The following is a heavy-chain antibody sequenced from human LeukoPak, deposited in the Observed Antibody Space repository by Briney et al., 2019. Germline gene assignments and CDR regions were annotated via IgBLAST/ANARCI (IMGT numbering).Heavy chain of an antibody. CDR3: ARHSYGSGSY. Sequence: PGRSLRLSCAASGFTFSSYGMHWVRQPPGKGLEWVAVISSDGSHKYYADSVTGRFTISRDNAKNSLYLQMNSLRDEDTAVYYCARHSYGSGSYWGQGTLVTVSS. CDR2: ISSDGSHK. V-gene: IGHV3-30*03. J-gene: IGHJ4*02. CDR1: GFTFSSYG. D-gene: IGHD3-10*01.